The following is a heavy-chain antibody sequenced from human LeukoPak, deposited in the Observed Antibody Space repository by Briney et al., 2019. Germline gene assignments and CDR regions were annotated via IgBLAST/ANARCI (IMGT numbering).Heavy chain of an antibody. Sequence: SETLSLTCTVSGYSISSGYYWAWIRQPPGEGLEWIGSIFHTGSTYHNPSLKSRVTISVDTSKNQFSLKLSSVTAADTAVYYCARGHYYTDVWGKGTTVTVSS. CDR2: IFHTGST. CDR3: ARGHYYTDV. CDR1: GYSISSGYY. V-gene: IGHV4-38-2*02. J-gene: IGHJ6*03.